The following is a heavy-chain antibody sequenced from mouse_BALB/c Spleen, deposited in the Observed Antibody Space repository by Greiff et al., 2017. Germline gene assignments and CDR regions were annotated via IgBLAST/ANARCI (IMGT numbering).Heavy chain of an antibody. J-gene: IGHJ4*01. CDR1: GYTFTSYY. V-gene: IGHV1S56*01. Sequence: QVQLQQSGPELVKPGASVRISCKASGYTFTSYYIHWVKQRPGQGLEWIGWIYPGNVNTKYNEKFKGKATLTADKSSSTAYMQLSSLTSEDSAVYFCARGQGNYWGQGTSVTVSS. CDR3: ARGQGNY. D-gene: IGHD3-3*01. CDR2: IYPGNVNT.